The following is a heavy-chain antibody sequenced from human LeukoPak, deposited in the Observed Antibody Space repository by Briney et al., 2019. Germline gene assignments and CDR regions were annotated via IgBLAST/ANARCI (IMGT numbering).Heavy chain of an antibody. CDR3: ARVARGSSWYTEYFQH. V-gene: IGHV1-69*05. CDR1: GGTFSSYA. CDR2: IIPIFGTA. J-gene: IGHJ1*01. Sequence: ASVKVSCKASGGTFSSYAISWVRQAPGQGLEWMGGIIPIFGTANYAQKFQGRVTITTDESTSTAYMELSSLRSEDTAVYYCARVARGSSWYTEYFQHWGQGTLVTVSS. D-gene: IGHD6-13*01.